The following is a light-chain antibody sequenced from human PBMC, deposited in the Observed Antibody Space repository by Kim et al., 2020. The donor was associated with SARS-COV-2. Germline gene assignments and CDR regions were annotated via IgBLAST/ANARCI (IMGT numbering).Light chain of an antibody. V-gene: IGKV1-39*01. CDR2: AAS. Sequence: SASVGDRVTITCRASQSINSYLNWYQQKPGKAPKLLIYAASNLQSGVPSRFSGSGSGTDFTLTISSLQPEDFATYYCQQSYSTPYTFGQGTKLEIK. CDR1: QSINSY. J-gene: IGKJ2*01. CDR3: QQSYSTPYT.